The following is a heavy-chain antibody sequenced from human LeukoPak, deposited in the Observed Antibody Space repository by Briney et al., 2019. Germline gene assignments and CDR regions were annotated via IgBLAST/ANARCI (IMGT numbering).Heavy chain of an antibody. CDR3: ARLTARKRGYSYGPLGWFDP. D-gene: IGHD5-18*01. CDR2: IYYSGST. J-gene: IGHJ5*02. V-gene: IGHV4-39*07. Sequence: SETLSLTCTVSGVSISSSSYYWGWIRQPPGKGLEWIGSIYYSGSTYYNPSLKSRFTISVDTSKNQFSLKLSSVTAADTAVYYCARLTARKRGYSYGPLGWFDPWGQGTLVTVSS. CDR1: GVSISSSSYY.